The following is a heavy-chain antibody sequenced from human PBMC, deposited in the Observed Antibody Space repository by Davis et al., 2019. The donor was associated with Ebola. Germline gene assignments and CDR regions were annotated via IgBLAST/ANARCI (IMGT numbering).Heavy chain of an antibody. J-gene: IGHJ6*02. CDR1: GGTFSTYG. V-gene: IGHV1-2*02. D-gene: IGHD3-22*01. CDR3: ARGAPITMVLVVIVYGLDV. Sequence: AASVKVSCKASGGTFSTYGISWVRQAPGQGLEWMGWINPNSGGTNYAQKFQGRVTMTRDTSISTAYMELTRLTSDDTAVYYCARGAPITMVLVVIVYGLDVWGRGTTVTVSS. CDR2: INPNSGGT.